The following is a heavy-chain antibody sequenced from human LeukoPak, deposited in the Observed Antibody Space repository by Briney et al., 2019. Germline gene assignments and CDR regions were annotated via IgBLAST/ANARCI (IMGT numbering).Heavy chain of an antibody. CDR3: TTLDIVVVPAAIPHAFDI. D-gene: IGHD2-2*03. V-gene: IGHV3-15*01. Sequence: GGSLRLSCAASGFTFSNAWMSWVREAPGKGMEWVGRIKSKTDGGTTDYAAPVKGRFTISRDDSKNTLYLQMNSLKTEDTAVYYCTTLDIVVVPAAIPHAFDIWGQGTMVTVSS. CDR1: GFTFSNAW. J-gene: IGHJ3*02. CDR2: IKSKTDGGTT.